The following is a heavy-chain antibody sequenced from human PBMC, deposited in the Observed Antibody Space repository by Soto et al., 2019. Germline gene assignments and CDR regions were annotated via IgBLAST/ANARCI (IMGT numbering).Heavy chain of an antibody. Sequence: EVQLVESGGGLVQPGGSLRLSCAASGFTFNTYWIHWVRQAPGKGLVWVSRINNDGSNTRYADSVKGRITISRDNGKNTLYLQVNRLRDEYTAVYYCVRGASGPTYGMYVWGQGTKVTV. D-gene: IGHD2-8*02. V-gene: IGHV3-74*01. J-gene: IGHJ6*02. CDR1: GFTFNTYW. CDR3: VRGASGPTYGMYV. CDR2: INNDGSNT.